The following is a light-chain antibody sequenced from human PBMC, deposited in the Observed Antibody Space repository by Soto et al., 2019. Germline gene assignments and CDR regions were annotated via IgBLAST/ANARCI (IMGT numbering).Light chain of an antibody. V-gene: IGKV1-9*01. CDR2: AAS. CDR3: QQLSSYPVT. Sequence: IQLTQTPSFLSASVGDRVTITCRASQGISSYLAWYQQKPGKAPNLLIYAASTLQSGVPSRFSGSGSGTEFTLTVSSLQPEDFATYYCQQLSSYPVTFGGGTKVEIK. CDR1: QGISSY. J-gene: IGKJ4*01.